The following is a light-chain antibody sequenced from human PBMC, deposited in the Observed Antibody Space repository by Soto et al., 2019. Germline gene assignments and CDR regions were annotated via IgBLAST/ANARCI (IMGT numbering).Light chain of an antibody. CDR1: QSGYSNF. Sequence: EIVLTQSPGTLSLSPGERATLSCRASQSGYSNFLAWYQQKPGQAPRLLMYRASFRATGIPDRFSGSGSGTDFTLTISRLEPEDFAVYYCQRYGRSWTFGQGTKVEVK. CDR2: RAS. J-gene: IGKJ1*01. V-gene: IGKV3-20*01. CDR3: QRYGRSWT.